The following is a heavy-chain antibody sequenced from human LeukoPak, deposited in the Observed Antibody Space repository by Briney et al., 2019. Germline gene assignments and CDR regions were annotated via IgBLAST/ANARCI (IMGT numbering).Heavy chain of an antibody. D-gene: IGHD3-22*01. CDR3: TRLAVGDTSGYPYDY. CDR2: IKTKPNAYAT. V-gene: IGHV3-73*01. Sequence: HPGGSLRLSCAASGFTFSGSAIHWVRQASGKGLEWVGRIKTKPNAYATVYAVSVRGRFTISRDDSKNTAYLQMNSLRTEDTAVYYCTRLAVGDTSGYPYDYWGQGTLVTVSS. J-gene: IGHJ4*02. CDR1: GFTFSGSA.